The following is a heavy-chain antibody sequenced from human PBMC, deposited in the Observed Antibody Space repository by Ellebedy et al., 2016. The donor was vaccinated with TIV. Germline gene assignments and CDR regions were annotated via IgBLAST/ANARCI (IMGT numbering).Heavy chain of an antibody. CDR2: IFPDDSDR. Sequence: GESLKISCKASGYTFTSYWIDWVRLVPGEGLEWMGIIFPDDSDRRYSPSFQGHVTISVDKSIRTTYLQWSSLKASDTAIYYCARPYAVTSSGFYFDNWGQGTQVTVSS. D-gene: IGHD2-2*01. J-gene: IGHJ4*02. CDR3: ARPYAVTSSGFYFDN. CDR1: GYTFTSYW. V-gene: IGHV5-51*01.